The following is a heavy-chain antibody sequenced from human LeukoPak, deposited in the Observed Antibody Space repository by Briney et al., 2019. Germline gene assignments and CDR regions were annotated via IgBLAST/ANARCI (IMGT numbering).Heavy chain of an antibody. CDR1: GGSISSGSYY. Sequence: SETLSLTCTVSGGSISSGSYYWSWTRQPAGKGLEWIGRIYTSGSTNYNPSLKSRVTISVDTSKNQFSLKLSSVTAADTAVYYCARSLEAHANDAFDIWGQGTMVTVSS. D-gene: IGHD2-2*01. V-gene: IGHV4-61*02. CDR3: ARSLEAHANDAFDI. J-gene: IGHJ3*02. CDR2: IYTSGST.